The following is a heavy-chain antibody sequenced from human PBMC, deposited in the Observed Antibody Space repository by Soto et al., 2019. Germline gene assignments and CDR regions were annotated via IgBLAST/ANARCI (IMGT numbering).Heavy chain of an antibody. J-gene: IGHJ3*01. CDR2: NNTDGSST. CDR1: GFSFSSYW. CDR3: ARSPGGYYID. Sequence: EVQLVESGGGLVQPGGSLRLSCADSGFSFSSYWMHWVRQXXXKGMVWISRNNTDGSSTXYXDSVKGXFTISRDNAXNTVYLXXXXXXAEDTAVYYCARSPGGYYIDWGQGTMVTVSS. V-gene: IGHV3-74*01. D-gene: IGHD3-9*01.